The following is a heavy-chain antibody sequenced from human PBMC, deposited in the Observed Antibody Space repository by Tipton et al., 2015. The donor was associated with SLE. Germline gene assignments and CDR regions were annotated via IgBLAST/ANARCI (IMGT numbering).Heavy chain of an antibody. CDR2: FYSSGST. V-gene: IGHV4-59*11. CDR3: ARGSVVADDY. D-gene: IGHD2-15*01. J-gene: IGHJ4*02. Sequence: GLVKPSETLSLSCTLSGGSIGSHYWSWIRQPPGKGLEWIGYFYSSGSTNYNPSLKSRVTISVDTSKNQLSLKLTSVTAADTAVYYCARGSVVADDYWGQGTLVTVSS. CDR1: GGSIGSHY.